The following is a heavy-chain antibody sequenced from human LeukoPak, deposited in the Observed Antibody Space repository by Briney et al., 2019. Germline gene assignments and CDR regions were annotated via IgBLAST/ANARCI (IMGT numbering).Heavy chain of an antibody. CDR3: ARRVTGRGTYYFDY. CDR2: IYYSGST. Sequence: PSETLSLTCTVSGGSISTYYWTWIRQPPGKGLEWIGYIYYSGSTNYNPALKSRDTISLDTSKNQFSLKLNSVTAADTAVYYCARRVTGRGTYYFDYWGQGTLVTVSS. CDR1: GGSISTYY. J-gene: IGHJ4*02. V-gene: IGHV4-59*08. D-gene: IGHD3-16*01.